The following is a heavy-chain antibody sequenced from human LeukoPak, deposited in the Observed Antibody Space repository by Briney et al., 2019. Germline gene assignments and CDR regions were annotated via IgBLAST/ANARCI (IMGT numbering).Heavy chain of an antibody. CDR1: GFTFSSYA. J-gene: IGHJ4*02. D-gene: IGHD6-13*01. CDR2: ISGSGGST. CDR3: AKDPEAAAGHYSFDY. Sequence: PGGSLRLSCAASGFTFSSYAMSWVRQAPGKGLEWVSAISGSGGSTYYADSVKGQFTISRDNSKSTLYLQMNSLRAEDTAVYYCAKDPEAAAGHYSFDYWGQGTLVTVSS. V-gene: IGHV3-23*01.